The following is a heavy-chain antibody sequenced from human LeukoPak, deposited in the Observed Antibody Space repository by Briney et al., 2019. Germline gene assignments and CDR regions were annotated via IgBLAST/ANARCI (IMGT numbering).Heavy chain of an antibody. V-gene: IGHV3-23*01. CDR1: GFTFSSYA. Sequence: GGSLRLSCAASGFTFSSYAMSWVRQAPGKGLEWVSAISGSGGSTYYADSVKGRFTISRDNSKNTLYLQMNGLRAEDTAVYYCARDPGPTRAFDIWGQGTMVTVSS. J-gene: IGHJ3*02. CDR2: ISGSGGST. D-gene: IGHD3-10*01. CDR3: ARDPGPTRAFDI.